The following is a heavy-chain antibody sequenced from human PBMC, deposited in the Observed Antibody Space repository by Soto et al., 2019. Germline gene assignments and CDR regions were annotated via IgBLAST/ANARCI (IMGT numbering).Heavy chain of an antibody. Sequence: ASVKVSCKASGYTFTGYYMHWVRQAPGQGLEWMGWINPNSGGTNYAQKFQGRVTMTRDTSISTAYMELSRLRSDDTAVYYCARVAPSGWQQLDYWGKGTLVTVS. CDR2: INPNSGGT. CDR3: ARVAPSGWQQLDY. J-gene: IGHJ4*02. CDR1: GYTFTGYY. D-gene: IGHD6-25*01. V-gene: IGHV1-2*02.